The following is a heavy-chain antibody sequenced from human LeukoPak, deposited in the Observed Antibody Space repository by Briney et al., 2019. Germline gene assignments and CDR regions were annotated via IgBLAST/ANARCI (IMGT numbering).Heavy chain of an antibody. CDR3: ARDRDNVAGTRGYFDY. CDR2: IRGNAGTT. CDR1: GFTFSSYE. D-gene: IGHD6-19*01. J-gene: IGHJ4*02. V-gene: IGHV3-48*03. Sequence: GGSLRLSCAASGFTFSSYEMNWVRQAPGKGLEWASSIRGNAGTTYYADSVKGRFTIFRDNAKNSLYLQMNSLRAEDTAVYYCARDRDNVAGTRGYFDYWGQGTLVTVSS.